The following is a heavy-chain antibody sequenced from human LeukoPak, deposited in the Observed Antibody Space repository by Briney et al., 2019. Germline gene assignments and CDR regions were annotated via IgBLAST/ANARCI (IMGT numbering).Heavy chain of an antibody. CDR2: ISAYNGNT. D-gene: IGHD3-10*01. J-gene: IGHJ4*02. CDR1: GFTFTGHY. Sequence: ASVKVSCKASGFTFTGHYMHWMRQAPGQGLEWMGWISAYNGNTNYAQKLQGRVTMTTDTSTSTAYMELRSLRSDDTAVYYCARDGMVRGVIIADYWGQGTLVTVSS. CDR3: ARDGMVRGVIIADY. V-gene: IGHV1-18*04.